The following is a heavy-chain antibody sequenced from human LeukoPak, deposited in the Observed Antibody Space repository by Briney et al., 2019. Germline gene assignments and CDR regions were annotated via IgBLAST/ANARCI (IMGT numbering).Heavy chain of an antibody. V-gene: IGHV3-66*04. D-gene: IGHD1-14*01. J-gene: IGHJ4*02. CDR2: IYSGGST. CDR1: GFTVSSNY. Sequence: GGSLRLSCGASGFTVSSNYMSWVRQAPGKGLEWVSFIYSGGSTYYADSVKGRFTISRDNSKNTLYLQMNSLRAEDTAVYYCAKQMGTVDPYFDYWGQGTLVTVS. CDR3: AKQMGTVDPYFDY.